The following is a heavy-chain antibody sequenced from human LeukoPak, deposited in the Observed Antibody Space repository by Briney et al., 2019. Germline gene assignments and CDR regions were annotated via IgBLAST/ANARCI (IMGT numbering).Heavy chain of an antibody. Sequence: SETESLTCAVYGGSFSGYYWSWIRQPPGKGLEWIGEINDSGSTNYNPSLKSRVTMSLDTSKNQFSLKLSSVTAADTAVYYCAREGRYYDSSGYDLYSFDNWAREPRVTVSS. CDR2: INDSGST. CDR3: AREGRYYDSSGYDLYSFDN. CDR1: GGSFSGYY. J-gene: IGHJ4*02. D-gene: IGHD3-22*01. V-gene: IGHV4-34*01.